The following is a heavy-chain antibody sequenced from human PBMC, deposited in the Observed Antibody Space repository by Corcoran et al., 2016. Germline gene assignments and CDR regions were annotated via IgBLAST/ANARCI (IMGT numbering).Heavy chain of an antibody. V-gene: IGHV3-30*18. D-gene: IGHD6-19*01. CDR2: ISYDGSNK. CDR3: AKEKDIAVAGTPTGGMDV. CDR1: GFTFSSYG. J-gene: IGHJ6*02. Sequence: VQLLESGGVGVQPGRSLRLSCAASGFTFSSYGMHWLRQAPGKGLEWVAVISYDGSNKYYADSVKGRFTISRDNSKNTLYMQRNSLRAEETAVDYCAKEKDIAVAGTPTGGMDVWGQGTTVTGSS.